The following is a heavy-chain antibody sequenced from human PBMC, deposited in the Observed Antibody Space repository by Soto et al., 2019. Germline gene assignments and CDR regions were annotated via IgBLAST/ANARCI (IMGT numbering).Heavy chain of an antibody. V-gene: IGHV4-31*01. CDR1: GGSISSGGYY. J-gene: IGHJ5*02. CDR3: AREPLA. CDR2: IYYSGST. Sequence: QVQLQESGPGLVKPSQTLSLTCTVSGGSISSGGYYWSWIRQHPGKGLEWIGYIYYSGSTYYNPSPXSXXTISVATSTNPCVRKLRSVTAADTAVYYCAREPLAWGQGTLVTVSS.